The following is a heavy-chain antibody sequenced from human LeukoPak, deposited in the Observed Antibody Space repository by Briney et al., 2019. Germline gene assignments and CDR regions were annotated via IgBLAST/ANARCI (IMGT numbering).Heavy chain of an antibody. V-gene: IGHV3-23*01. CDR3: AKRSTQTTPSNYIYFYMDV. CDR2: MSANGDTT. CDR1: GFTFYNYA. J-gene: IGHJ6*03. D-gene: IGHD4-11*01. Sequence: GGSLRLSCAASGFTFYNYAMTWVRLAPGRGLGWVAAMSANGDTTYYADSVRGRSTISRDNFKNTLYLEMNSLRAEDTAVYYCAKRSTQTTPSNYIYFYMDVWGKGTTVTVS.